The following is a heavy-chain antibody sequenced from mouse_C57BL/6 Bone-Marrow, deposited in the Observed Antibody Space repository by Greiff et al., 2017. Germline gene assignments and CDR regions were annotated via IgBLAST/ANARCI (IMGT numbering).Heavy chain of an antibody. CDR3: ARDRGYYGPNWYFDV. Sequence: EVQRVESEGGLVQPGSSMKLSCTASGFTFSDYYMAWVRQVPEKGLEWVANINYDGSSTYYLDSLKSRFIISRDNAKNILYLQMSSLKSEDTATYYCARDRGYYGPNWYFDVWGTGTTVTVSS. CDR2: INYDGSST. J-gene: IGHJ1*03. D-gene: IGHD1-1*01. V-gene: IGHV5-16*01. CDR1: GFTFSDYY.